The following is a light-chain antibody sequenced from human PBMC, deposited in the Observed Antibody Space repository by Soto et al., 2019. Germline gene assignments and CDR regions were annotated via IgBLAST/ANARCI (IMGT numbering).Light chain of an antibody. V-gene: IGKV1-5*01. CDR3: QQYHTFWT. CDR1: QNISIW. J-gene: IGKJ1*01. CDR2: DVS. Sequence: DIQMTQSPSTLSASAGDRVTITCRASQNISIWLAWYQHKPGKAPKLLIYDVSNLESGIPSRFSGSGSQTDFTLTISSLQPDDSATYYCQQYHTFWTFGQGTKVDIK.